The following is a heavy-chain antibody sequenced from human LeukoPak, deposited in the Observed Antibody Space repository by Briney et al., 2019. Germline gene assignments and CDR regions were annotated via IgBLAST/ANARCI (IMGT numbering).Heavy chain of an antibody. CDR2: IGSGYKT. J-gene: IGHJ5*02. CDR1: GFTIGGFA. Sequence: GGSLRLSCAASGFTIGGFAMTWVRQAPGKGLEWVSSIGSGYKTHYSESVKGRFAISRDNSQSTVFLQVNSLRAEDTALYYCAKGGSYYTSSRFDPWGQGTLVTVLS. V-gene: IGHV3-23*01. CDR3: AKGGSYYTSSRFDP. D-gene: IGHD3-10*01.